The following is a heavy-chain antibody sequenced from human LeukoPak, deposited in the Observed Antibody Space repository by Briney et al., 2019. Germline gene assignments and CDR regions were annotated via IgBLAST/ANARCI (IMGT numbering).Heavy chain of an antibody. CDR3: ARQLGITDAFDI. Sequence: GESLKISCKGSGYTFTNYWIAWVRQLPGKGLEWMGIIYPGDSETRYSPSFQGQVTISADKSVSAAYLQWSSLKASDTAMYYCARQLGITDAFDIWGQGTMVTVSS. V-gene: IGHV5-51*01. J-gene: IGHJ3*02. D-gene: IGHD6-13*01. CDR1: GYTFTNYW. CDR2: IYPGDSET.